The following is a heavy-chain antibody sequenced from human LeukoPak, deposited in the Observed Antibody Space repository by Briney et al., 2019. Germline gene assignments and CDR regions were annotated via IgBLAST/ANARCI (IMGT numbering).Heavy chain of an antibody. CDR1: GFTFSSYS. Sequence: GGSVRLSCAVSGFTFSSYSMNWVRQAPGKGLEWVSSISSSSSYIYYADSVKGRFTISRDNVKNSLYLQMNSLRAEDTAVYYCARDEGIAARPVDYWGQGTLVTVSS. V-gene: IGHV3-21*01. CDR2: ISSSSSYI. D-gene: IGHD6-6*01. CDR3: ARDEGIAARPVDY. J-gene: IGHJ4*02.